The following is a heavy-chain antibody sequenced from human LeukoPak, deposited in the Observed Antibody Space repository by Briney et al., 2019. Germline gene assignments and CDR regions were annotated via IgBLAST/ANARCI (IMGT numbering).Heavy chain of an antibody. CDR2: IKQDGSEK. Sequence: PGGSLRLSCAASGFTFSSYWMSWVRQAPGKGLEWVANIKQDGSEKYYVDSVKGRFTISRDNAKNSLYLQMNSLRVEDTATYYCAKVAHYYYGSESSYFFEHWGQGTPVTASS. J-gene: IGHJ4*02. CDR3: AKVAHYYYGSESSYFFEH. V-gene: IGHV3-7*01. CDR1: GFTFSSYW. D-gene: IGHD3-10*01.